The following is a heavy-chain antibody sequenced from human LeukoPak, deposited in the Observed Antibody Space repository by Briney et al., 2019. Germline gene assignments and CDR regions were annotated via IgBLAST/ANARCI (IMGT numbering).Heavy chain of an antibody. J-gene: IGHJ5*02. CDR1: GFTFSSYG. Sequence: GWSLRLSCVASGFTFSSYGMHWVRQAPGKGLEWVAVIWYDGTNKYYADSVKGRFTISRDNSKNTLYLQMNSLRAEDTAVYYCARPMVRGVSVYNWFDPWGQGTLVTVSS. V-gene: IGHV3-33*01. CDR3: ARPMVRGVSVYNWFDP. D-gene: IGHD3-10*01. CDR2: IWYDGTNK.